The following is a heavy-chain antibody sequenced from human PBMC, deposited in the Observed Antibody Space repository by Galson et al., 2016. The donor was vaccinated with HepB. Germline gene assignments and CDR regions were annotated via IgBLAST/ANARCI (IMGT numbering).Heavy chain of an antibody. D-gene: IGHD6-19*01. CDR3: AIDPSQWHDLLFGN. J-gene: IGHJ4*02. Sequence: SLRLSCAASGFTFDKYGMTWFRQAPGKGLEWVSTICGRCGDMDYADSAKGRFTISRDDSKNTLYLHMNSLRVEDTALYYCAIDPSQWHDLLFGNWAQGTLVTVSA. V-gene: IGHV3-23*01. CDR1: GFTFDKYG. CDR2: ICGRCGDM.